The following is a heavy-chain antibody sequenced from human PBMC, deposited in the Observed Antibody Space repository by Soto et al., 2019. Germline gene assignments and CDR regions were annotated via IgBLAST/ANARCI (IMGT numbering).Heavy chain of an antibody. D-gene: IGHD3-3*01. CDR2: INSDGSST. J-gene: IGHJ6*02. V-gene: IGHV3-74*01. CDR1: GFTFSSYW. CDR3: ARETYYDFWSGPYYGMDV. Sequence: PGGSLRLSCAASGFTFSSYWMHWVRQAPGKGLVWVSRINSDGSSTSYADSVKGRFTISRDNSKNTLYLQMNSLRAEDTAVYYCARETYYDFWSGPYYGMDVWGQGTTVTVSS.